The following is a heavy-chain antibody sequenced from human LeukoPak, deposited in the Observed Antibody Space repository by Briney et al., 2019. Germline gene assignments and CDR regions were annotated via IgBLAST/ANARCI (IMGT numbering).Heavy chain of an antibody. J-gene: IGHJ4*02. D-gene: IGHD5-18*01. CDR2: INPYKGNT. Sequence: ASVKVSCKASGYTFSIYGISWVRQAPGQGLEWMAWINPYKGNTNYAQKFQGRVTMTTDTSTSTAYMELRSLRFDDTAVFYCARNGYSYGYDYWGQGTLVTVSS. CDR1: GYTFSIYG. V-gene: IGHV1-18*01. CDR3: ARNGYSYGYDY.